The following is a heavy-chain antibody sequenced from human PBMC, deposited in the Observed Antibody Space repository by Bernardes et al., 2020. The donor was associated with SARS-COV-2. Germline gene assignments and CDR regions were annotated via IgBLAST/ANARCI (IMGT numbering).Heavy chain of an antibody. D-gene: IGHD3-3*01. CDR2: IYTSGST. CDR3: ARDEDYYDFWSGHPYFGMDV. Sequence: SETLSLTCTVSGGSLSSYYWSWIRQPAGKGLEWIGRIYTSGSTNYNPSLKSRVTMSVDTSKNQFSLKLTSVTAADTAVYYCARDEDYYDFWSGHPYFGMDVWGQGTTVTVSS. V-gene: IGHV4-4*07. CDR1: GGSLSSYY. J-gene: IGHJ6*02.